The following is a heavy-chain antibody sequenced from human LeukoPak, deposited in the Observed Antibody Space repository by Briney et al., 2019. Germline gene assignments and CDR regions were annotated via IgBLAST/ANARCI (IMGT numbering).Heavy chain of an antibody. Sequence: SETLSLTCTVSGGSISSYYWSWIRQPPGKGLEWIGYIYYSGSTNYNPSLKSRVTISVDTSKNQFSLKLSSVTAADTAVYYCARRAYGDNFDYWGQGTLVTVSS. CDR2: IYYSGST. CDR1: GGSISSYY. V-gene: IGHV4-59*08. D-gene: IGHD4-17*01. CDR3: ARRAYGDNFDY. J-gene: IGHJ4*02.